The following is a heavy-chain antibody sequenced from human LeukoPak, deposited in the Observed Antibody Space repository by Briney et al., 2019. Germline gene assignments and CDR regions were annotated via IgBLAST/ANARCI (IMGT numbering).Heavy chain of an antibody. CDR2: INPSGGST. V-gene: IGHV1-46*01. CDR1: GYTFTGYC. D-gene: IGHD2-21*02. Sequence: ASVKVSCKASGYTFTGYCMHWVRQAPGQGLEWMGIINPSGGSTSYAQKFQGRVTMTRDMSTSTVYMELSSLRSEDTAVYYCARGIGDRFRLQHVIDYWGQGTLVTVSS. CDR3: ARGIGDRFRLQHVIDY. J-gene: IGHJ4*02.